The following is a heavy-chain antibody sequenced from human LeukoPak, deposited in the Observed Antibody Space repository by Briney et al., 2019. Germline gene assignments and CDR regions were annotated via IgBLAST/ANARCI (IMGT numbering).Heavy chain of an antibody. CDR2: ISYDGSNK. CDR3: ARARIDY. Sequence: PGGSLRLSCAASGFTFSSYGMHWVRQAPGKGLEWVAVISYDGSNKYYADSVKGRFTISRDNSKNTLYLQMNSLRAEDTAVYYCARARIDYWGQGTLVTVSS. J-gene: IGHJ4*02. CDR1: GFTFSSYG. V-gene: IGHV3-30*03.